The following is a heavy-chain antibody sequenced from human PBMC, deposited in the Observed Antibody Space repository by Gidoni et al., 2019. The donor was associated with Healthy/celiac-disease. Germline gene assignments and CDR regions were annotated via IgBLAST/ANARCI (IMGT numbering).Heavy chain of an antibody. CDR3: ARILSGIAVAGYGGFDI. D-gene: IGHD6-19*01. Sequence: SPSFQGHVTISADKSISTAYLQWSSLKASDTAMYYCARILSGIAVAGYGGFDIWGQGTMVTVSS. V-gene: IGHV5-10-1*01. J-gene: IGHJ3*02.